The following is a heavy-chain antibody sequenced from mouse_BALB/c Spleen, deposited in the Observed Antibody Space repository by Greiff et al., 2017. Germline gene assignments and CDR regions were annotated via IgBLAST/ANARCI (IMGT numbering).Heavy chain of an antibody. D-gene: IGHD4-1*01. V-gene: IGHV5-9-3*01. CDR3: ARQTGPNYFDY. CDR1: GFTFSSYA. CDR2: ISSGGSYT. Sequence: EVQLVESGGGLVKPGGSLKLSCAASGFTFSSYAMSWVRQTPEKRLEWVATISSGGSYTYYPDSVKGRFTISRDNAKNTLYLQMSSLRSEDTAMYYCARQTGPNYFDYWGQGTTLTVSS. J-gene: IGHJ2*01.